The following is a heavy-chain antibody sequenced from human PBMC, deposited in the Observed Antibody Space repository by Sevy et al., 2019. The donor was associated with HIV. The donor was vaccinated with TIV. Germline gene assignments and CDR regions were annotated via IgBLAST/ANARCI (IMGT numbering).Heavy chain of an antibody. D-gene: IGHD5-12*01. V-gene: IGHV1-2*06. CDR1: GYTFAVYY. J-gene: IGHJ4*02. Sequence: ASVKVSCKASGYTFAVYYMHWVRQAPGQGLEWMGRINPNSGVTNYAQKFQGRVTMTRDTPITTAYMELNRLGSDDTAVYYCAVLATISSFDYWGQGSLVTVSS. CDR2: INPNSGVT. CDR3: AVLATISSFDY.